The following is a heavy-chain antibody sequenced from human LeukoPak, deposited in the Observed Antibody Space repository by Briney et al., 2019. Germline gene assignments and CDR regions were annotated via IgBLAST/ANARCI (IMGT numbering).Heavy chain of an antibody. CDR3: ARAPSEIGGYYPEYFRH. Sequence: GGSLRLSCAASVFTFSTYWMHWVRQAPGKGLVWASRIKSDGSINYADSVKGRLTVSRDNAKNTVSLKMNSLRAEDTGVYYCARAPSEIGGYYPEYFRHWGQGTLVTVSS. CDR1: VFTFSTYW. J-gene: IGHJ1*01. V-gene: IGHV3-74*01. D-gene: IGHD3-22*01. CDR2: IKSDGSI.